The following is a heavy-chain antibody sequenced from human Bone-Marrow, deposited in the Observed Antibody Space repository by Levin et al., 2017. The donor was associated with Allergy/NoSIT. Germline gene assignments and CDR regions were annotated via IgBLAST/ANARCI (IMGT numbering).Heavy chain of an antibody. CDR1: GFTFSDYA. V-gene: IGHV3-23*01. CDR2: IGGSGYST. CDR3: AKEGTRLRFLDNMDWFDP. J-gene: IGHJ5*02. Sequence: GGSLRLSCAASGFTFSDYAMNWVRQAPGKGLEWVSGIGGSGYSTHYADSVKGRFTISRDNSKNTLYLQMDSLRDEDTPIYYCAKEGTRLRFLDNMDWFDPWGQGTLVTVSS. D-gene: IGHD3-3*01.